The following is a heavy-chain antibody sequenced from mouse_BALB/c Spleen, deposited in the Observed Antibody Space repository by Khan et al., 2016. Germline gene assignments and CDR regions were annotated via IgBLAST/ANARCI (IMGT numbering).Heavy chain of an antibody. D-gene: IGHD2-1*01. CDR2: IDPENGAT. V-gene: IGHV14-4*02. CDR3: NAIYYGNYSYFDY. CDR1: GFNIKDYY. J-gene: IGHJ2*01. Sequence: VQLQQSGAELVRSGASVRLSCTAPGFNIKDYYIHWVKQRPEQGLEWIGWIDPENGATEYAPKFQGKATMTADTSSNTAYLQLSRLTSEDTAVYSCNAIYYGNYSYFDYWGQGTTLTVSS.